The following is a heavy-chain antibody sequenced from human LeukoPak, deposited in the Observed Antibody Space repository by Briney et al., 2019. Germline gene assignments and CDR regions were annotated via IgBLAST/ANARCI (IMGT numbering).Heavy chain of an antibody. Sequence: SETLSLTCTVSGGFISGHYWTWIRQPPGKGLEWIGYIYNSGSTKYSPSLKSRVTISVDTSKNQFSLKLSSVTAADTAVYYCARGGVLKSVDYWGQGTLVAVFS. CDR2: IYNSGST. CDR3: ARGGVLKSVDY. J-gene: IGHJ4*02. CDR1: GGFISGHY. V-gene: IGHV4-59*11. D-gene: IGHD3-16*01.